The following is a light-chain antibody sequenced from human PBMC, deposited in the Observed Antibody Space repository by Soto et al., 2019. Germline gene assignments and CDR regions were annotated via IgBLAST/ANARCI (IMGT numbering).Light chain of an antibody. CDR1: QSISSY. CDR2: AAS. Sequence: EIVLTQSPATLSLSPGDRATITCRASQSISSYLAWYQQKPGQAPRLLIYAASNRSTGIPARFSGSGSWTDFTLPIISLEPEDFSVYYCQQRSNWHPQTFGQGTKVDIK. J-gene: IGKJ2*01. CDR3: QQRSNWHPQT. V-gene: IGKV3-11*01.